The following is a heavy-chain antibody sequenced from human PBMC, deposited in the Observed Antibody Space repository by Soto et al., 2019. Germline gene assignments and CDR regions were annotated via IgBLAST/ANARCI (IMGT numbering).Heavy chain of an antibody. V-gene: IGHV3-30*04. CDR1: GFTFSSYA. Sequence: QVQLVESGGGVVQPGRSLRLSCAASGFTFSSYAMHWVRQAPGKGLEWVAVISYDGSNKYYAESVKGRFTISRDNSKNALYLQMNGLMAKDTAVDYWARDQDIVVVTAGVDYWGQGTPVTVSS. J-gene: IGHJ4*02. D-gene: IGHD2-21*02. CDR3: ARDQDIVVVTAGVDY. CDR2: ISYDGSNK.